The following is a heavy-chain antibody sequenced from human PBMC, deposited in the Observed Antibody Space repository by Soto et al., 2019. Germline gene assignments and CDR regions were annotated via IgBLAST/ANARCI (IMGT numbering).Heavy chain of an antibody. CDR1: GFTFSNYA. V-gene: IGHV3-23*01. CDR3: AKFFVETGSNSGWPWSFHY. Sequence: EVQLLESGGGLVQPGRSLRLSCAASGFTFSNYAMSWVRQATGQGRDWVSAISGSGGTTYYADSVKGRFTISRDNSKNTRLLQMNSLRAEYAAVYYCAKFFVETGSNSGWPWSFHYGGQGTLVTVSS. D-gene: IGHD6-25*01. J-gene: IGHJ4*02. CDR2: ISGSGGTT.